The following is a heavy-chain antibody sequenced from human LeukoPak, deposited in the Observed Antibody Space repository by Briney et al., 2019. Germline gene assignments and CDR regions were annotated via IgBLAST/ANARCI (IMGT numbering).Heavy chain of an antibody. D-gene: IGHD3-10*01. J-gene: IGHJ4*02. CDR2: INHSGST. CDR3: ARSGSYAMVRGVPLLF. V-gene: IGHV4-34*01. Sequence: PSETLSLTCAVYGGSFSGYYWSWIRQPPGKGLGWIGEINHSGSTNYNPSLKSRVTISVDTSKNQFSLKLSSVTAADTAVYYCARSGSYAMVRGVPLLFWGQGTLVTVSS. CDR1: GGSFSGYY.